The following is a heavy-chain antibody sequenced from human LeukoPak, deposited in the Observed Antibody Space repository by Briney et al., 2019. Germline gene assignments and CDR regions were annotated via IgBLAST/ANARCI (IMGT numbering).Heavy chain of an antibody. D-gene: IGHD1-26*01. CDR2: IKQDGSEK. CDR1: GFTFSSYW. Sequence: PGGSLRLSCAASGFTFSSYWMSWVRQAPGKGLEWVANIKQDGSEKYYVDSVKGRFTISRDSAKNSLYLQMNSLRAEDTAVYYCARDSPGDYRSGSYRWGQGTLVTVSS. CDR3: ARDSPGDYRSGSYR. V-gene: IGHV3-7*01. J-gene: IGHJ5*02.